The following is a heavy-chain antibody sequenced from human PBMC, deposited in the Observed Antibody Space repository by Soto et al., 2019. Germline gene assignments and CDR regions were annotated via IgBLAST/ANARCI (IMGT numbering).Heavy chain of an antibody. J-gene: IGHJ4*02. CDR2: IYSTGTT. D-gene: IGHD3-10*01. CDR1: GFTVGNNY. CDR3: AKDGRGSGSHYNSFGY. V-gene: IGHV3-53*01. Sequence: EVQLVESGGGLIQPGGSLRLSCAASGFTVGNNYMSWVRQAPGKRLEWVSLIYSTGTTRYADSVKGRFTVSRDNAKNTLYLQMNSLRAEDTAVYYCAKDGRGSGSHYNSFGYWGQGTLVTVSS.